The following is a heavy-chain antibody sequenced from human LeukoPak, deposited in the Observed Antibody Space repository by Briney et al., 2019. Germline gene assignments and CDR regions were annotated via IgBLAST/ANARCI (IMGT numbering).Heavy chain of an antibody. D-gene: IGHD6-13*01. V-gene: IGHV1-2*04. Sequence: ASVKVSCKASGYTFTGYYMHWVRQAPGQGLEWMGWINPNSGGTNYAQKFQGWVTMTRDTSISTAYMELSSLRSEDTAVYYCARVIAAAGTGSYYFDYWGQGTLVTVSS. J-gene: IGHJ4*02. CDR3: ARVIAAAGTGSYYFDY. CDR2: INPNSGGT. CDR1: GYTFTGYY.